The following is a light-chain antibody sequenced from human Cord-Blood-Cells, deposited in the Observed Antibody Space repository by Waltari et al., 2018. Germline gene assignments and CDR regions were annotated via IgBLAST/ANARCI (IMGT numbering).Light chain of an antibody. CDR3: CSYAGSSLWV. CDR2: EGS. Sequence: QSALTQPASVSGSPGQSITIPCTGTSSDVWGYNLVSWYQQHPGKAPKLMIYEGSKRPSGVSNRFSGSKSGNTASLTISGLQAEDEADYYCCSYAGSSLWVFGGGTKLTVL. J-gene: IGLJ3*02. V-gene: IGLV2-23*01. CDR1: SSDVWGYNL.